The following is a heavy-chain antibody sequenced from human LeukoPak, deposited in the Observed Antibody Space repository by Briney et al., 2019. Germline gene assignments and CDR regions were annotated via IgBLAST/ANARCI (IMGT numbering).Heavy chain of an antibody. D-gene: IGHD5-12*01. V-gene: IGHV4-59*08. CDR2: IYYSGST. CDR1: GGSISSYY. CDR3: ARAEGYSGYVLWGYYFDY. J-gene: IGHJ4*02. Sequence: SETLSLTCTVSGGSISSYYWSWIRQPPGKGLEWIGYIYYSGSTNYNPPLKSRVTISVDTSKNQFSLKLSSVTAADTAVYYCARAEGYSGYVLWGYYFDYWGQGTLVTVSS.